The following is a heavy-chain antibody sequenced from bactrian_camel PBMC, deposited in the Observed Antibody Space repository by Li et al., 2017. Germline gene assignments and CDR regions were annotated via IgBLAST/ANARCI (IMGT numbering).Heavy chain of an antibody. CDR2: MYTGTGAT. V-gene: IGHV3-3*01. J-gene: IGHJ4*01. CDR1: GWTDRNYC. CDR3: AADLSHCKISDYIPALLWDY. D-gene: IGHD2*01. Sequence: HVQLVESGGGSVQAGGSLRLSCVISGWTDRNYCMAWFRQAPGKQREGVAVMYTGTGATYYADSVKGRFTISRDDTRNTATFYLQMNDLKPGDTAMYYCAADLSHCKISDYIPALLWDYWGQGTQVTVS.